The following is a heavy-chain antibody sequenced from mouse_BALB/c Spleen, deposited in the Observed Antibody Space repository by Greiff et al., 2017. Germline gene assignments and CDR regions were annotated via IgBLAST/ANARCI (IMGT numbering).Heavy chain of an antibody. Sequence: EVHLVESGGGLVKPGGSLKLSCAASGFTFSDYYMYWVRQTPEKRLEWVATISDGGSYTYYPDSVKGRFTISRDNAKNNLYLQMSSLKSEDTAMYYCARDGLYAMDYWGQGTSVTVSS. CDR1: GFTFSDYY. V-gene: IGHV5-4*02. CDR3: ARDGLYAMDY. CDR2: ISDGGSYT. J-gene: IGHJ4*01.